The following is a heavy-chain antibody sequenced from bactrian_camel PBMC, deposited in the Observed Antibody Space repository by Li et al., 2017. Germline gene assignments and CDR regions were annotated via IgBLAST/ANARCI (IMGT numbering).Heavy chain of an antibody. D-gene: IGHD3*01. V-gene: IGHV3S53*01. CDR2: IDSDGRT. J-gene: IGHJ4*01. CDR3: AADVPRRSAMRPLLPGEFNY. Sequence: HVQLVESGGGTVQAGGSLKLSCAGEISSDIKYCVGWFRQVPGNEREPLASIDSDGRTSVADSVKGRFTISQDNANTVYLQMDALEPEDTAMYYCAADVPRRSAMRPLLPGEFNYWGQGTQVTVS. CDR1: EISSDIKYC.